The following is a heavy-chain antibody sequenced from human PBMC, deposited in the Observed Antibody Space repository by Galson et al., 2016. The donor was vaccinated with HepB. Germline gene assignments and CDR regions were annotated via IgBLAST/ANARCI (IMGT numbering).Heavy chain of an antibody. V-gene: IGHV4-31*03. CDR3: ARGRSASHSYYDNLWGNYRCTSFDY. Sequence: SQTLSLTCSVSGGSMSSGGYYWNWIRQYPGKGLEWIGSIYSSGTTHYNPSLKSRVTISVDTSEKEFSLKLTSVTAADTAVYFCARGRSASHSYYDNLWGNYRCTSFDYWGQGTLVTVSS. CDR2: IYSSGTT. CDR1: GGSMSSGGYY. D-gene: IGHD3-16*02. J-gene: IGHJ4*02.